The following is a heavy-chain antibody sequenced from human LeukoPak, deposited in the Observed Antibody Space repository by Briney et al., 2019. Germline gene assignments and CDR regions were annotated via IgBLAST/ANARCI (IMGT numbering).Heavy chain of an antibody. CDR2: IYYSGST. Sequence: SSETLSLTCTVSGGSISSYYWSWIRQPPGKGLEWIGYIYYSGSTNYNPSLKSRVTISVDTSKNQFSLKLSSVTAADTAVYYCARVYNWFDPWGQGTLVTVSS. V-gene: IGHV4-59*01. CDR1: GGSISSYY. J-gene: IGHJ5*02. CDR3: ARVYNWFDP.